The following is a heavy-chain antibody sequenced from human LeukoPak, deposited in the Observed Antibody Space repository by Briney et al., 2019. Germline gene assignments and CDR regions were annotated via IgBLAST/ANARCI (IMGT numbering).Heavy chain of an antibody. J-gene: IGHJ4*02. D-gene: IGHD3/OR15-3a*01. CDR1: GFTFSSYS. CDR3: AKDPSTLKLTDDF. CDR2: ISSSSSTI. Sequence: GGSLRLSCAASGFTFSSYSMNWVRQAPGKGLEWVSYISSSSSTIYYADSVKGRFTISRDNAKNSLYLQMNSLRAEDTAIYYCAKDPSTLKLTDDFWGQGTLVTVSS. V-gene: IGHV3-48*01.